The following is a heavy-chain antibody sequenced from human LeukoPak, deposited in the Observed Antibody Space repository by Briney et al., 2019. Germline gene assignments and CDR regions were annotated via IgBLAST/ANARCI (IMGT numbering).Heavy chain of an antibody. CDR2: ISSSSSYI. CDR1: GFTFSSYS. D-gene: IGHD6-13*01. V-gene: IGHV3-21*01. CDR3: ARDVGVAAAEDYFDY. J-gene: IGHJ4*02. Sequence: GGSLRLSCAASGFTFSSYSMNWVRQAPGKGLEWVSSISSSSSYIYYADSVKGRFTISRDNAKNSLYLQMNSLRAEDTAVYYCARDVGVAAAEDYFDYWGQGTLVTVSS.